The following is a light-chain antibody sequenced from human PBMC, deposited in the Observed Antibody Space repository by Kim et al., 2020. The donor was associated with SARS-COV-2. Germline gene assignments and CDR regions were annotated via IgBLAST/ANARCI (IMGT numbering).Light chain of an antibody. CDR2: AVN. CDR1: NSDIGGYNY. Sequence: GQSIPISCTGTNSDIGGYNYVSWYQHYPGKAPKVIIYAVNERPSGVSNRFSGSKSGNTASLTISGLQAEDEAEYYCTSFTSSTTWVFGGGTQLTVL. CDR3: TSFTSSTTWV. V-gene: IGLV2-14*03. J-gene: IGLJ3*02.